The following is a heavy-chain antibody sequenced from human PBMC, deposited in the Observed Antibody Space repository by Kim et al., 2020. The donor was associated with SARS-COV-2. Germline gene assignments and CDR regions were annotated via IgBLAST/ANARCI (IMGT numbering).Heavy chain of an antibody. V-gene: IGHV4-34*01. Sequence: SETLSLTCAVYGGSFSGYYWSWIRQPPGKGLEWIGEINHSGSTNYNPSLKSRVTISVDTSKNQFSLKLSSVTAADTAVYYCARRPGGVVIRPPYWYFDLWGRGTLVTVSS. CDR1: GGSFSGYY. D-gene: IGHD3-3*01. CDR3: ARRPGGVVIRPPYWYFDL. CDR2: INHSGST. J-gene: IGHJ2*01.